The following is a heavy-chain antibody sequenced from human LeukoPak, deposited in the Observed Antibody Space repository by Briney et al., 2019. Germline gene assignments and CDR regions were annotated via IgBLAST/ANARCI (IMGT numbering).Heavy chain of an antibody. CDR1: GYTFTNYG. V-gene: IGHV1-18*01. CDR3: AGEDTAMEYYFDY. J-gene: IGHJ4*02. CDR2: IGTYTGNT. D-gene: IGHD5-18*01. Sequence: ASVKVSYKASGYTFTNYGVSWVRQAPGQGLEWMGWIGTYTGNTNYVKKFQGRVTMTRDTSTSTAYMELKSLRSDDTAVYYCAGEDTAMEYYFDYWGQGTLVTVSS.